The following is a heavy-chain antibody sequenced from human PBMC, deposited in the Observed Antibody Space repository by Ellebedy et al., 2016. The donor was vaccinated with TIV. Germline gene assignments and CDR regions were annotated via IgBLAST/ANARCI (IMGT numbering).Heavy chain of an antibody. V-gene: IGHV3-7*01. Sequence: GESLKISCAASGFTFSNYWMSWVRQAPGKGLEWVANIKQDGSETYYVDSVKGRFTISRDNAKNSLYLHMNSLRVEDTAVYYCARAGGRGVAVAGNFDYWGQGTLVTVSS. CDR3: ARAGGRGVAVAGNFDY. J-gene: IGHJ4*02. CDR2: IKQDGSET. D-gene: IGHD6-19*01. CDR1: GFTFSNYW.